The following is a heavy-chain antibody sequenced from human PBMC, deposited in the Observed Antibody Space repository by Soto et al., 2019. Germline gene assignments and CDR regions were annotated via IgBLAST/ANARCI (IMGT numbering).Heavy chain of an antibody. CDR1: GGTSSSYA. CDR2: IIPIFGTA. Sequence: ASVKVSCKASGGTSSSYAISWVRQAPGQGLEWMGGIIPIFGTANYAQKFQGRVTITADESTSTAYMELSSLRSEDTAVYYCARDLRSSGYYPYFDYWGXGTLVNVSS. V-gene: IGHV1-69*13. J-gene: IGHJ4*02. D-gene: IGHD3-22*01. CDR3: ARDLRSSGYYPYFDY.